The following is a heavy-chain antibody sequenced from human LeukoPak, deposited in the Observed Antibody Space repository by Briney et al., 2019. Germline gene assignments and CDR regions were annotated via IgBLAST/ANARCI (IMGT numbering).Heavy chain of an antibody. CDR1: GFTFSNYL. CDR3: GRGGNGIDI. D-gene: IGHD2-8*01. J-gene: IGHJ3*02. V-gene: IGHV3-74*01. CDR2: INSDESNT. Sequence: GGSLRLSCAASGFTFSNYLMHWVRQAPGKGLVWVSRINSDESNTNSYADSVKGRFTISRDNAKNTLYLQMNSLRAEDTAVYFCGRGGNGIDIWGQGSTVIVSS.